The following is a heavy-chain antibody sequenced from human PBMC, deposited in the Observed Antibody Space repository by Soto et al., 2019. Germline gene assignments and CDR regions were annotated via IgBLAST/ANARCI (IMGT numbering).Heavy chain of an antibody. V-gene: IGHV1-18*01. CDR2: ISGYNGDT. CDR1: GYTFSRYG. D-gene: IGHD2-8*01. CDR3: AKNGQPPYYYYGMDV. J-gene: IGHJ6*02. Sequence: QGQLVQSGPEVKKPGASVKVSCKTSGYTFSRYGISWVRQAPGQGLEWMGWISGYNGDTNYAQKVQGRVTMTIDTSTYTAYMELRSLTSDGTAIYYCAKNGQPPYYYYGMDVWGQGTTVTVSS.